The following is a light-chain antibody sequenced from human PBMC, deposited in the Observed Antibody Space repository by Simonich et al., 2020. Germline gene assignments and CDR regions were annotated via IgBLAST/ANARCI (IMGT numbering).Light chain of an antibody. J-gene: IGLJ3*02. V-gene: IGLV1-47*01. CDR2: RNN. CDR1: SSNIGSNY. CDR3: AAWDDSLSGPV. Sequence: QPVLTQPPSASGTPGQRVTIPCSGSSSNIGSNYVYWYHQLPGTAPKLLIYRNNPRPAGVPYRFSGSKSGTSASLAISGLRSEDEADYYCAAWDDSLSGPVFGGGTKLTVL.